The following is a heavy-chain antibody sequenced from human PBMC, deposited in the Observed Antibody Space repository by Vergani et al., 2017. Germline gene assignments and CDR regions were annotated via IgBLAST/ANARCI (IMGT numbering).Heavy chain of an antibody. D-gene: IGHD3-3*01. CDR3: ARDRALDFWSGSHYYYYYMDV. Sequence: QVQLVQSGAEVKKPGASVKVSCRASGYTFTNYALNWVRQAPGQGLEWMGGIIPIFGTANYAQKFQGRVTITADESTSTAYMELSSLRSEDTAVYYCARDRALDFWSGSHYYYYYMDVWGKGTTVTVSS. CDR2: IIPIFGTA. J-gene: IGHJ6*03. CDR1: GYTFTNYA. V-gene: IGHV1-69*01.